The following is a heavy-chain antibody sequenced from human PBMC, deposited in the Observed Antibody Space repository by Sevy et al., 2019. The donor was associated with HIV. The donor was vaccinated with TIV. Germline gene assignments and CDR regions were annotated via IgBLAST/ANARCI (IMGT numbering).Heavy chain of an antibody. CDR1: GYTFTSYI. CDR2: ISPLNGDT. CDR3: ARGYCTGGSCSPGGF. D-gene: IGHD2-15*01. Sequence: ASVKVSCKTSGYTFTSYIISWVRRAPGQGLEWMGWISPLNGDTKYVQKFQGRVTMSIDTSTSTAYMDLRSLRSDDTAVYYCARGYCTGGSCSPGGFWGQGTLVTVSS. J-gene: IGHJ4*02. V-gene: IGHV1-18*01.